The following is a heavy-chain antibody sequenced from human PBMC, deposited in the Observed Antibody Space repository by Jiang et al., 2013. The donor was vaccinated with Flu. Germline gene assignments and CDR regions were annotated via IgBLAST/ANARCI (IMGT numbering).Heavy chain of an antibody. D-gene: IGHD3-22*01. J-gene: IGHJ4*02. CDR1: GGTFNTYA. CDR3: ARDRYCDGSDNYYESGY. CDR2: VIPTVGIA. V-gene: IGHV1-69*17. Sequence: SGAEVKKPGSSVKVSCKASGGTFNTYAISWVRQAPGQGLEWMGGVIPTVGIAKYAQKFQGRLTITADKSTSTAYMELSSLRSEDTAVYYCARDRYCDGSDNYYESGYWGQGTLVTVSS.